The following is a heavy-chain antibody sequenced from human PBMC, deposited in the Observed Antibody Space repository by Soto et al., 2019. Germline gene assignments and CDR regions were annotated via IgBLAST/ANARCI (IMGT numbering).Heavy chain of an antibody. CDR2: IDPTGGSP. CDR3: ARAAYYYESSGYYPGDY. J-gene: IGHJ4*02. D-gene: IGHD3-22*01. V-gene: IGHV1-46*01. CDR1: GYTFSSYY. Sequence: ASVKVSCKASGYTFSSYYMHWVRQAPGQGLQWMGLIDPTGGSPSYAQKFQGRVTMTRDTSTSTVFMEVSSLRSEDTAVYYCARAAYYYESSGYYPGDYWGQGTLVTVSS.